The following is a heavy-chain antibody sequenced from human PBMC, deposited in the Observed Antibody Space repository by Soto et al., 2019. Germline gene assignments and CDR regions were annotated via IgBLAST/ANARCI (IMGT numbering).Heavy chain of an antibody. CDR3: AARHFTSTTCSPFDS. V-gene: IGHV1-2*02. J-gene: IGHJ4*02. D-gene: IGHD2-2*01. Sequence: VASVKVSCKAAGSTFIPHEMHCVPPTPGQGLEWMGWINPNSRATKDGQRFQGRVTMTRGTSSSTAYMEMSRLTSDDTATYYCAARHFTSTTCSPFDSWGQGTLVTVSS. CDR1: GSTFIPHE. CDR2: INPNSRAT.